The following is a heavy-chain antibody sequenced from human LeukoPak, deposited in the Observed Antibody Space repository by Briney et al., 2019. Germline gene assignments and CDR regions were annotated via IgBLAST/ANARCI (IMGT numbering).Heavy chain of an antibody. CDR2: ISTSSSYI. Sequence: GGSLRLSCAASGFNLRAYTMNWVRRAPGKGLEWVSSISTSSSYIYYADPVKGRFTTSRDNAENSLYLQMHSLRVEDTALYYCARDDNWNDKPFDFWGQGTLVTVSS. CDR1: GFNLRAYT. D-gene: IGHD1-20*01. J-gene: IGHJ4*02. CDR3: ARDDNWNDKPFDF. V-gene: IGHV3-21*01.